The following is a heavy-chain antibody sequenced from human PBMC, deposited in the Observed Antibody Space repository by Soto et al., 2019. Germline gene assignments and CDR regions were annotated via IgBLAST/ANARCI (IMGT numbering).Heavy chain of an antibody. V-gene: IGHV1-2*02. J-gene: IGHJ6*02. CDR1: GYTFTGYY. CDR2: INPNSGGT. CDR3: ARVPHCSSTSCYYYGMDV. D-gene: IGHD2-2*01. Sequence: ASVKVSCKASGYTFTGYYMHWVRQAPGQGLEWMGWINPNSGGTNYAQKFQGRVTMTRDTSISTAYMELSRLRSDYTAVYYCARVPHCSSTSCYYYGMDVCGQGTTVTVSS.